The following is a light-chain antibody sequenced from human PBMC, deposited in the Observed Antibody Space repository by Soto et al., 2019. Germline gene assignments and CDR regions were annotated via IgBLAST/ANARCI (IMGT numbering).Light chain of an antibody. V-gene: IGKV1-33*01. Sequence: IQLTQSPSSLSASVGDRVTITCRASQGISDYLAWYQEKPGKAPKLLIYDASNLETGVPSRFSGSGSGTDFTFTISSLQPEDIATYYCQQYDNLPPFTFGQGTRLEIK. J-gene: IGKJ5*01. CDR2: DAS. CDR1: QGISDY. CDR3: QQYDNLPPFT.